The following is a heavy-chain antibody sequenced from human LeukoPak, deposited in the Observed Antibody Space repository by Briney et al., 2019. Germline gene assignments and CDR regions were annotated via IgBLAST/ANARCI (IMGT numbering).Heavy chain of an antibody. CDR3: ARSYGLEADY. Sequence: GASVKVSCKASGYTFTGYGIAWVRQAPGEGLELVGWIAAYNGLTNYAQNLLDGLTLTRDTSTTTAFMELRNLTSDDTAIYFCARSYGLEADYWGRGTLVTVSS. D-gene: IGHD3-16*02. CDR2: IAAYNGLT. J-gene: IGHJ4*02. V-gene: IGHV1-18*01. CDR1: GYTFTGYG.